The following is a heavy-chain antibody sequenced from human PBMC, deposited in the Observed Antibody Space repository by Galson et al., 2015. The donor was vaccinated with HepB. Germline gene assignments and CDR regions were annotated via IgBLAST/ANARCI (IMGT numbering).Heavy chain of an antibody. CDR1: GGSVSSYY. CDR2: IYTSGST. V-gene: IGHV4-4*07. J-gene: IGHJ3*02. Sequence: ETLSLTCTVSGGSVSSYYWSWIRQPAGKGLEWIGRIYTSGSTNYNPSLKSRVTMSVDTSKNQFSLKLSSVTAADTAVYYCARDYYDSSGPVLSVAFDIWGQGTMVTVSS. D-gene: IGHD3-22*01. CDR3: ARDYYDSSGPVLSVAFDI.